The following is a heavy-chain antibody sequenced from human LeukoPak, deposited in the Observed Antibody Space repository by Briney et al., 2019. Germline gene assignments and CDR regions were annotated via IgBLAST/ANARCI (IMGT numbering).Heavy chain of an antibody. V-gene: IGHV4-61*02. J-gene: IGHJ4*02. CDR3: ARGTHYGSGSYLDY. CDR1: GGSISSGSYY. CDR2: IYTSGST. D-gene: IGHD3-10*01. Sequence: SQTLSLTCTVSGGSISSGSYYWSWIRQPAGKGLEWIGRIYTSGSTNYNPSLKSRVTISVDTSKNQFSLKLISVTAADTAVYYCARGTHYGSGSYLDYWGQGTLVTVSS.